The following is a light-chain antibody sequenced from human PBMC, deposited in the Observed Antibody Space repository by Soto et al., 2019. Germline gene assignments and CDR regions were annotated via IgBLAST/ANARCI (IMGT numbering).Light chain of an antibody. V-gene: IGKV1-39*01. J-gene: IGKJ1*01. CDR1: QSINTY. Sequence: DIQMTQSPSSLSASVGDRVTNTCQTSQSINTYLNWYQQKPGKAPKLLIYGASSLQSGVPLRFSGSGSGTDFTLTISSLEPEDFATYYCQESYSTLWGTCGQGTKVEIK. CDR3: QESYSTLWGT. CDR2: GAS.